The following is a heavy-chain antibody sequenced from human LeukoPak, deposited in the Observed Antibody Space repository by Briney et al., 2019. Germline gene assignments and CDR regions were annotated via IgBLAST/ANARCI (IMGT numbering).Heavy chain of an antibody. D-gene: IGHD5-24*01. Sequence: SVKVSCKASGGTFISYAISWVRQAPGQGLEWMGGIIPIFGTANYAQKFQGRVTITADESTSTAYMELSSLRSEDTAAYYCASVEMATIDAFDIWGQGTMVTVSS. J-gene: IGHJ3*02. V-gene: IGHV1-69*13. CDR3: ASVEMATIDAFDI. CDR2: IIPIFGTA. CDR1: GGTFISYA.